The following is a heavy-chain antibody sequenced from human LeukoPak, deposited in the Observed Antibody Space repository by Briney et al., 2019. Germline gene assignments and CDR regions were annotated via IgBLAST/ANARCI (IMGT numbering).Heavy chain of an antibody. Sequence: PGGSLRLSCAASGFTLSSYSMNWVRQAAGKGLVCVSRIKSDGINTSYADSVKGRFTISRDNAKNSLYLQMNSLRAEDTAVYYCARETYYYGSGKSRNDAFDIWGQGTMVTVSS. V-gene: IGHV3-74*01. CDR2: IKSDGINT. D-gene: IGHD3-10*01. CDR1: GFTLSSYS. CDR3: ARETYYYGSGKSRNDAFDI. J-gene: IGHJ3*02.